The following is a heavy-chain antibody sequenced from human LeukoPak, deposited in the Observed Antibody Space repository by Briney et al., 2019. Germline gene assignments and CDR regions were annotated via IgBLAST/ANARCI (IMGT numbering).Heavy chain of an antibody. V-gene: IGHV3-23*01. CDR2: ISDSGGST. J-gene: IGHJ4*02. CDR3: AKRGIVIRAVIIVGFHKEAYYFDY. D-gene: IGHD3-10*01. Sequence: GGSLRLSCAVSGITLSNYGMSWVRQAPGKGLEWVAGISDSGGSTNYADSVKGRFTTSRDNPKNTLYLQMNSLRAEDTAVYFCAKRGIVIRAVIIVGFHKEAYYFDYWGQGALVTVSS. CDR1: GITLSNYG.